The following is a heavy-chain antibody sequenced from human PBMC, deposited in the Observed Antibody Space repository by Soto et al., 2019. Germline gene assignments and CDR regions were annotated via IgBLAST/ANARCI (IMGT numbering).Heavy chain of an antibody. D-gene: IGHD4-4*01. V-gene: IGHV3-33*01. Sequence: QVQLVESGGGVVQPGRSLRLSCAASGFTFSSYGMHWVRQAPGKGLEWVAVIWYDGSNKYYADSVKGRFTISRDNSKNTLYLQMNSLRAEATAVYYCARPYSNSDYGMDVWGQGTTVTVSS. CDR2: IWYDGSNK. CDR3: ARPYSNSDYGMDV. CDR1: GFTFSSYG. J-gene: IGHJ6*02.